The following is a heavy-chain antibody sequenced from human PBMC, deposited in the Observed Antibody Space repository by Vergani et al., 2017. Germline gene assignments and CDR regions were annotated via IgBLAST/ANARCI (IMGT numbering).Heavy chain of an antibody. J-gene: IGHJ6*02. CDR3: AKDQGYCSSTSCSHYYYYGMDV. V-gene: IGHV3-23*01. D-gene: IGHD2-2*01. CDR1: GFTFSSYA. Sequence: EVQLLESGGGLVQPGGSLRLSCAASGFTFSSYAMSWVRQAPGKGLEWVSAISGSGGSTYYADSVKGRFTISRDNSKNTLHLQMNSLRAEDTAVYYCAKDQGYCSSTSCSHYYYYGMDVWGQGTTVTVSS. CDR2: ISGSGGST.